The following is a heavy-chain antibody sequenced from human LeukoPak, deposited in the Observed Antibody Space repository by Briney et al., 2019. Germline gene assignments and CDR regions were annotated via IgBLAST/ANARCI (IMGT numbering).Heavy chain of an antibody. CDR3: AKTRPLDSSSWSHGDY. D-gene: IGHD6-13*01. CDR1: GFTFSSYA. V-gene: IGHV3-23*01. Sequence: GGSLRLSCAASGFTFSSYAMSWVRQAPGKGLEWVSAISGSGDSTYYGDSVKGRFTISRDNPKNTLYLQMNSLRAEDTAVYYCAKTRPLDSSSWSHGDYWGQGTLVTVSS. CDR2: ISGSGDST. J-gene: IGHJ4*02.